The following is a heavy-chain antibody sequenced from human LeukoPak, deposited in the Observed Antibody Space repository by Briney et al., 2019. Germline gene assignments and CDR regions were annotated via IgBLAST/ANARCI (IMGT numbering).Heavy chain of an antibody. CDR3: ALGIVVPSAYDY. D-gene: IGHD6-19*01. Sequence: GGSLRLSCAASGFXFSSYAMHWVRQAPGKGLEWVAVISYDGSNKYYADSVKGRFTISRDNSKNTLYLQMNSLRAEDTAVYYCALGIVVPSAYDYWGQGTLVTVSS. V-gene: IGHV3-30-3*01. CDR1: GFXFSSYA. CDR2: ISYDGSNK. J-gene: IGHJ4*02.